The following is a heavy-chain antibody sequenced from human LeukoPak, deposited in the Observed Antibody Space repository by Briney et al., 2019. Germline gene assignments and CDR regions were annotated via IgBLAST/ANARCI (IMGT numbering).Heavy chain of an antibody. D-gene: IGHD1-1*01. CDR3: ARSPRYNWNDVSAFDI. J-gene: IGHJ3*02. CDR2: IKQDGSEK. Sequence: GGSLRLSCAASGFTFSSYWMSWVRQAPGKGLERVANIKQDGSEKYYVDSVKGRFTISRDNAKNSLYLQMNSLRAEDTAVYYCARSPRYNWNDVSAFDIWGQGTMVTVSS. CDR1: GFTFSSYW. V-gene: IGHV3-7*01.